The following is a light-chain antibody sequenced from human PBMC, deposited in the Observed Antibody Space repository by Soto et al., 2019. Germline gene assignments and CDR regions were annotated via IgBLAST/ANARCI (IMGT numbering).Light chain of an antibody. V-gene: IGKV3-11*01. CDR1: QSVSSY. Sequence: EIVLTQSPATLSLSPGERATLSCRASQSVSSYLAWYQQKPCQAPRLLIYAASNRATGIPVRFSGSGSGTDFTLTISSLEPEDVAVYYCQQGSNWPRFTFGPGTKVDIK. CDR3: QQGSNWPRFT. CDR2: AAS. J-gene: IGKJ3*01.